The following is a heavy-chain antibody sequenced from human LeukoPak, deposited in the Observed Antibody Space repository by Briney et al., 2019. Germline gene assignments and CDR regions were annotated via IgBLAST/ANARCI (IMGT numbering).Heavy chain of an antibody. CDR3: ASSAGYYDSSGSGSQSYYFDY. CDR1: GFTFSSYA. CDR2: ISGGGGST. D-gene: IGHD3-22*01. Sequence: GGSLRLSCAASGFTFSSYAMSWVRQAPGKGLEWVSDISGGGGSTYYADSVKGRFTISRDNSKDTLYLQLNSLRAEDTAVYYCASSAGYYDSSGSGSQSYYFDYWGQGTLVTVSS. V-gene: IGHV3-23*01. J-gene: IGHJ4*02.